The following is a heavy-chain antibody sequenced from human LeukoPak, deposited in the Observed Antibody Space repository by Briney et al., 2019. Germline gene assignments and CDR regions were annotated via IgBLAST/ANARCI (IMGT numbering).Heavy chain of an antibody. D-gene: IGHD3-22*01. CDR3: AKTGDYFDSSGYYRPDAFYI. CDR2: ISGSGSNT. CDR1: GFTFSSYA. Sequence: GGSVRLSCAASGFTFSSYAMSWVRQAPGKGLEWVSAISGSGSNTYYADSVKGRFTISRDNSQNTLYLQMNSLRAEDTAVYYCAKTGDYFDSSGYYRPDAFYIWGRGTML. J-gene: IGHJ3*02. V-gene: IGHV3-23*01.